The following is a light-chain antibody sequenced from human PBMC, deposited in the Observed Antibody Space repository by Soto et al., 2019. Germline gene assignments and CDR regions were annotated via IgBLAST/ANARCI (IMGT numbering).Light chain of an antibody. CDR3: SSYAGSNNFNV. CDR1: SSDVGGYNY. V-gene: IGLV2-8*01. J-gene: IGLJ1*01. CDR2: EVS. Sequence: QSALTQPPSASGSPGQSVTISCTGTSSDVGGYNYVSWYQQHPGKAPKLMIYEVSQRPSGVPDRFSGSKSGNTAFLTVSGLQAEDEADYYCSSYAGSNNFNVFGTGTKLTVL.